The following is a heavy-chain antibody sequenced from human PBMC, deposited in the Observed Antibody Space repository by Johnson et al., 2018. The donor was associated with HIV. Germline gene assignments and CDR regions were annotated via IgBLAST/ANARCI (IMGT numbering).Heavy chain of an antibody. V-gene: IGHV3-30*03. CDR2: ISFDGSDK. CDR1: GFTFSSYA. Sequence: VLLLESGGGLVQPGRSLRLSCAASGFTFSSYAMHWVRQAPGKGLEWVAVISFDGSDKYYADSVKGRFTISRDNSKNTLYLQMNSLRAEDTAVYYCARDDRPDGFDIWGQGTMVTVSS. CDR3: ARDDRPDGFDI. J-gene: IGHJ3*02.